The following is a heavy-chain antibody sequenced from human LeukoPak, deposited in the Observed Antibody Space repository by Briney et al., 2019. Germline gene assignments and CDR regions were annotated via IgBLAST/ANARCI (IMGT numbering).Heavy chain of an antibody. J-gene: IGHJ4*02. CDR3: ARDGYCGGDCYSKVGGFDY. V-gene: IGHV3-23*01. D-gene: IGHD2-21*02. CDR2: IGGSGGSS. CDR1: GFTFSSYA. Sequence: PGGSLRLSCAASGFTFSSYAMSWVRQAPGKGLEWVSAIGGSGGSSYYADSVKGRFTISRDNSKNTLYLQMNSLRAEDTAVYYCARDGYCGGDCYSKVGGFDYWGQGTLVTVSS.